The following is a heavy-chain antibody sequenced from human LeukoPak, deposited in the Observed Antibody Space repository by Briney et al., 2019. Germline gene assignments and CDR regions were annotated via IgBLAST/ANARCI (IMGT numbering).Heavy chain of an antibody. J-gene: IGHJ3*02. D-gene: IGHD2-15*01. CDR1: GGSISSSSYY. V-gene: IGHV4-39*01. Sequence: SETLSLTCTVSGGSISSSSYYWGWIRQPPGKGLNGFGSIYYRGGTYYNPSLKSRVTISVDTSKNQFSLKLSSVTAADTAVYYCARPIKFDCSGGSCYGVPADAFDIWGQGTMVTVSS. CDR2: IYYRGGT. CDR3: ARPIKFDCSGGSCYGVPADAFDI.